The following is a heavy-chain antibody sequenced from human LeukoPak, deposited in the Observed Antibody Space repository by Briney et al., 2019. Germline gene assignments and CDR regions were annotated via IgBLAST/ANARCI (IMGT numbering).Heavy chain of an antibody. CDR2: INHSGST. CDR3: ARTPAEEWSDY. D-gene: IGHD3-3*01. J-gene: IGHJ4*02. CDR1: GGSFSGFY. Sequence: RSSETLSLTCSVYGGSFSGFYWNWIRQPPGKGLEWIGEINHSGSTHYSPSLKSRLSISVDPSKNQFSLKLSSVTAADTAVYYCARTPAEEWSDYWGQGTLVTVSS. V-gene: IGHV4-34*01.